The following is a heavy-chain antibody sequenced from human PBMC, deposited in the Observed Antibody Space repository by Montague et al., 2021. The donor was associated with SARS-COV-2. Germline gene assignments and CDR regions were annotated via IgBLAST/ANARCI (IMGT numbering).Heavy chain of an antibody. J-gene: IGHJ4*02. Sequence: SETLSLTCTVSGGSISSSSYYWGWIRQPPGKGLEWIGSIYYSGSTYCNPSLKSRVTISVDTSKNQFSLKLSSVTAADTAVYYCARGVPLGYDFWSGYPEIGDFDYWGQGTLVTVSS. V-gene: IGHV4-39*01. D-gene: IGHD3-3*01. CDR2: IYYSGST. CDR3: ARGVPLGYDFWSGYPEIGDFDY. CDR1: GGSISSSSYY.